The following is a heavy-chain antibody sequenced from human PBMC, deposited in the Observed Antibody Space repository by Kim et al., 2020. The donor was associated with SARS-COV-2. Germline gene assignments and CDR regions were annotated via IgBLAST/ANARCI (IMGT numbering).Heavy chain of an antibody. V-gene: IGHV1-8*01. J-gene: IGHJ3*02. CDR3: ARVGVLGDDAFDI. Sequence: AQKCQGRVTMTRNTSISTAYMELSSLRSEDTAVYYCARVGVLGDDAFDIWGQGTMVTVSS. D-gene: IGHD3-16*01.